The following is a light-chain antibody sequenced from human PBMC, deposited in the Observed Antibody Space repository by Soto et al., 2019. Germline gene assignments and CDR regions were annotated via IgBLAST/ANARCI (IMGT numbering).Light chain of an antibody. CDR2: DVD. CDR1: NSDVGHYNY. J-gene: IGLJ3*02. Sequence: QSALTQPRSVSGSPGQSVTISCTGTNSDVGHYNYVSWYQQHPGKAPKLIIFDVDKRPSGVPDRFSGSKSGNTASLTISGLQAEDEADYYCSSYTSSSTNWVFGGGTKLTVL. CDR3: SSYTSSSTNWV. V-gene: IGLV2-11*01.